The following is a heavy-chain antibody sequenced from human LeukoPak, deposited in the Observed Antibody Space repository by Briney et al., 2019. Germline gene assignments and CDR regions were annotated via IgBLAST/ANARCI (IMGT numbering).Heavy chain of an antibody. CDR1: GFTFDEYG. Sequence: PGGSLRLSCAASGFTFDEYGMSGVRQAPGKGLEWVSGINWNGGSAGYADSVKGRFTISRDNAKKFLYLQMNSLRAEDTAFYYCASLLTTVTPYDFDYWGQGTLVTVSS. CDR3: ASLLTTVTPYDFDY. CDR2: INWNGGSA. V-gene: IGHV3-20*04. J-gene: IGHJ4*02. D-gene: IGHD4-17*01.